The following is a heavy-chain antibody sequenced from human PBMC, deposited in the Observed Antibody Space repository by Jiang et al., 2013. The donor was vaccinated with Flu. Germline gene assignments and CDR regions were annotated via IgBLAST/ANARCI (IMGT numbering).Heavy chain of an antibody. CDR2: IYYSGST. D-gene: IGHD2-15*01. V-gene: IGHV4-59*01. CDR3: ARARRVVATPSALFRRSGDDFYYGMDV. J-gene: IGHJ6*02. CDR1: GGSISSYY. Sequence: PGLVKPSETLSLTCTVSGGSISSYYWSWIRQPPGKGLEWIGYIYYSGSTNYNPSLKSRVTVSLDTSKNQFSLRLTSVTAADAAVYYCARARRVVATPSALFRRSGDDFYYGMDVWGQGSTVIVSS.